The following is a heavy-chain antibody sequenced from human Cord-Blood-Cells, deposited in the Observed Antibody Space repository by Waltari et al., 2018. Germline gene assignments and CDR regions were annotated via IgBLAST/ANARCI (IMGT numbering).Heavy chain of an antibody. V-gene: IGHV5-51*01. Sequence: EVQLVQSGAEVKKPGESLKIYCKGSGYSFTIYWNGWVRQMPWKGLEWMGIRYPGDSDTKNSPSFQGRVTISADKSISTAYLKWSSLKASDTAMYYCARGGSYYYYGMDVWGQGTTVTVSS. CDR1: GYSFTIYW. D-gene: IGHD3-16*01. CDR3: ARGGSYYYYGMDV. J-gene: IGHJ6*02. CDR2: RYPGDSDT.